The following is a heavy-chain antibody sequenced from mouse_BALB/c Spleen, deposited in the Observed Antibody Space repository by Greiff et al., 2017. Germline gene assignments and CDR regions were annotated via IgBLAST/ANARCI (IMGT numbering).Heavy chain of an antibody. CDR3: ARSYGNPYWYFDV. J-gene: IGHJ1*01. V-gene: IGHV5-17*02. CDR2: ISSGSSTI. CDR1: GFTFSSFG. D-gene: IGHD2-1*01. Sequence: EVMLVESGGGLVQPGGSRKLSCAASGFTFSSFGMHWVRQAPEKGLEWVAYISSGSSTIYYADTVKGRFTISRDNPKNTLFLQMTSLRSEDTAMYYCARSYGNPYWYFDVWGAGTTVTVSS.